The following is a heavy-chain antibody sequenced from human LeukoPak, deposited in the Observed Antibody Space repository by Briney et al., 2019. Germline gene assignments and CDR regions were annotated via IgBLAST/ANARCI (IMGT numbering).Heavy chain of an antibody. Sequence: SETLSLTCAVSGGSISSGGYYWSWIRQHPGKGLEWIGYIYYSGSTYYNPSLKSRVTISVDTSKNQFSLKLSSVTAADTAVYYCARDYYGSGSYFDYWGQGTLVTVSS. J-gene: IGHJ4*02. CDR1: GGSISSGGYY. D-gene: IGHD3-10*01. CDR2: IYYSGST. CDR3: ARDYYGSGSYFDY. V-gene: IGHV4-31*11.